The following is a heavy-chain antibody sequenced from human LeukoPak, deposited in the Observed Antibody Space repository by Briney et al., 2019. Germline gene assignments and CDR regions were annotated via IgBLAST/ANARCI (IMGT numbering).Heavy chain of an antibody. Sequence: PGGSLRLSCAASGFTFSSYEMNWVRQAPGKGLEWVSYISSSGSTIYYADSVKGRFTISRDNANNALYLQMNSLRAEDTAIYYCARWGRGTGFDYWGQGTLATVSS. D-gene: IGHD7-27*01. CDR3: ARWGRGTGFDY. CDR1: GFTFSSYE. J-gene: IGHJ4*02. CDR2: ISSSGSTI. V-gene: IGHV3-48*03.